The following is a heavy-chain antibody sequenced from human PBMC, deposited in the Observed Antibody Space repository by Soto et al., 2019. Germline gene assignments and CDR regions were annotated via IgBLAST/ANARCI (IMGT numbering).Heavy chain of an antibody. J-gene: IGHJ5*02. D-gene: IGHD6-13*01. CDR1: GGSFSGYY. CDR3: ARYSSHSPTRWFDP. CDR2: INHSGST. V-gene: IGHV4-34*01. Sequence: KPSETLSLTCAVYGGSFSGYYWSWIRQPPGKGLEWIGEINHSGSTNYNPSLKSRVTISVDTSKNQFSLKLSSVTAADTAVYYCARYSSHSPTRWFDPWGQGTLVTVSS.